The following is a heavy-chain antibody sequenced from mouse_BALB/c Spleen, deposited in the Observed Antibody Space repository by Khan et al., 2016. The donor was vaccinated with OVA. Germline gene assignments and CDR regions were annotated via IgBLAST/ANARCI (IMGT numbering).Heavy chain of an antibody. J-gene: IGHJ2*01. V-gene: IGHV3-2*02. CDR2: ISYSGIT. D-gene: IGHD2-1*01. CDR1: VYSIISGSG. CDR3: ARTARVRY. Sequence: EVQLQESGPGLVKPSQSLSLSCTVIVYSIISGSGWNWIRQFPGNKLEWLGYISYSGITKYIPSLKSRISITRDTYKNQISLHLNSVTTEATDTDYCARTARVRYWGQGTTLTVSA.